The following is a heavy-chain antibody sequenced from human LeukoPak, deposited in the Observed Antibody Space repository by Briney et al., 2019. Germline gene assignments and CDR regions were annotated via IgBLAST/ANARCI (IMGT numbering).Heavy chain of an antibody. CDR2: ISSSSSYI. Sequence: GGSLRLSCAASGFTFSSYSMNWVRQAPGKGLEWVSSISSSSSYIYYADSVKGRFTISRDNAKNSLYLQMNSLRAEDTAVYYCARDGYSSGWYYSDYWGQGTLVTVSS. CDR3: ARDGYSSGWYYSDY. D-gene: IGHD6-19*01. J-gene: IGHJ4*02. CDR1: GFTFSSYS. V-gene: IGHV3-21*01.